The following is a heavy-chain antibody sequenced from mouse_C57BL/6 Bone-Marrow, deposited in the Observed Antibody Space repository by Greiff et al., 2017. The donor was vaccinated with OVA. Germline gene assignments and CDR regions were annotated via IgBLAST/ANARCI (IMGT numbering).Heavy chain of an antibody. CDR1: GFTFSSYG. J-gene: IGHJ3*01. CDR2: ISTGGSYT. CDR3: ARRGPSAWFAY. Sequence: EVQLVESGGDLVKPGGSLKLSCAASGFTFSSYGMSWVRQTPDKRLEWVATISTGGSYTYYPDNVKGRFTISRDNAKNTLYLQLSSLKSEDTAMYYCARRGPSAWFAYWGQGTLVTVAA. D-gene: IGHD3-1*01. V-gene: IGHV5-6*01.